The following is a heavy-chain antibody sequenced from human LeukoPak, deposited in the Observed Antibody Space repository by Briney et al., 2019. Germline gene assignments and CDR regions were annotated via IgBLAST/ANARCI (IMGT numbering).Heavy chain of an antibody. CDR3: GKVQNYYDSSGYQYYFDY. CDR1: GFTFSSYA. J-gene: IGHJ4*02. Sequence: QPGASLRLSCAASGFTFSSYAMSWGRNAPGKGLEWVSSISGSGGSTYYADSVKGRFTISRDNTKNTLYLHLNSLRAEDTAVYYCGKVQNYYDSSGYQYYFDYWGQGTLVTVSS. CDR2: ISGSGGST. V-gene: IGHV3-23*01. D-gene: IGHD3-22*01.